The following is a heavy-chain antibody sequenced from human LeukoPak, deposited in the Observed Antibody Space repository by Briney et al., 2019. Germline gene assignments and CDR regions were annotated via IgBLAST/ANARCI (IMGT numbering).Heavy chain of an antibody. J-gene: IGHJ4*02. D-gene: IGHD1-26*01. CDR3: ARRLKSGSYYEFKVPPTGFDY. CDR2: IYPGDSDT. Sequence: GESLKISCKGSGYSFTSYWIGWVRQMPGKGLEWMGIIYPGDSDTRYSPSFQGQVTISADKSISTAYLQWSSLKASDTAMYYCARRLKSGSYYEFKVPPTGFDYWGQGTLVTVSS. V-gene: IGHV5-51*01. CDR1: GYSFTSYW.